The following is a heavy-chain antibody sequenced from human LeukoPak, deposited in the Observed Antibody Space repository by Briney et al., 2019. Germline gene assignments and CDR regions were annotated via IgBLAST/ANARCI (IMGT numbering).Heavy chain of an antibody. CDR3: ARVCHAGVLNFDY. D-gene: IGHD2-8*01. J-gene: IGHJ4*02. CDR1: GVSITTYY. Sequence: SETLSLTCTVSGVSITTYYWSWFRQPPGKGLEWIGYISYSGDTNHNPSLQSRITVSIDTSRNQFSLKLSSVTAADTAVYYCARVCHAGVLNFDYWGQGTLVTVSS. V-gene: IGHV4-59*08. CDR2: ISYSGDT.